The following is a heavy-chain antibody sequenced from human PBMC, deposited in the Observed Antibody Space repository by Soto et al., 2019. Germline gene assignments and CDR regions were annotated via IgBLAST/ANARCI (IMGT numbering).Heavy chain of an antibody. CDR3: ARAPIQKYSSSSVGWFDP. Sequence: GGSLRLSCAASGFTFSSYWMHWVRQAPGKGLVWVSRINSDGSSTSYADSVKGRFTISRDNAKNTLYLQMNSLRAEDTAVYYCARAPIQKYSSSSVGWFDPWGQGTLVTVSS. CDR1: GFTFSSYW. D-gene: IGHD6-6*01. J-gene: IGHJ5*02. V-gene: IGHV3-74*01. CDR2: INSDGSST.